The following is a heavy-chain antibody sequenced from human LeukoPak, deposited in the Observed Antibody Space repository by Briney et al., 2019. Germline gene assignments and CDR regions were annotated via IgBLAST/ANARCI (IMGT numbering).Heavy chain of an antibody. CDR3: ARDGDYGDYYWFDP. V-gene: IGHV1-2*02. D-gene: IGHD4-17*01. CDR2: INPNSGGT. J-gene: IGHJ5*02. CDR1: GYTFTGYY. Sequence: ASVKVSRKASGYTFTGYYMHWVRQAPGQGLEWMGWINPNSGGTNYAQKFQGRVTMTRDTSISTAYMELSRLRSDDTAVYYCARDGDYGDYYWFDPWGQGTLVTVSS.